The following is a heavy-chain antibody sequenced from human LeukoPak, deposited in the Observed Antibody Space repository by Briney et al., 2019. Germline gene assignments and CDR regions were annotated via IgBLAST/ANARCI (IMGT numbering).Heavy chain of an antibody. J-gene: IGHJ4*02. CDR2: INPNSGGT. CDR1: GYTFTGYY. D-gene: IGHD3-3*01. CDR3: ARDGNPDYDFWSAYYLAY. V-gene: IGHV1-2*02. Sequence: ASVKVSCKASGYTFTGYYMHWVRQAPGQGLEWMGWINPNSGGTNYAQKFQGRVTMTRDTSISTAYMELSRLRSDDTAVYYCARDGNPDYDFWSAYYLAYWGQGTLVTVSS.